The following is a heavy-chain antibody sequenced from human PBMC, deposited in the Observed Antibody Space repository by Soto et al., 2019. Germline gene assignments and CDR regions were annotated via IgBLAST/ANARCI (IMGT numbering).Heavy chain of an antibody. CDR2: INHSGST. J-gene: IGHJ4*02. V-gene: IGHV4-34*01. Sequence: PSETLSLTCAVYGGSFSGYSWTWIRQPPGTGLEWIGEINHSGSTNYNPSLKSRVTISVDTSKNQFSLKLTSVTAAGTAVYYCARDKITGLFDYWGQGTLVTVS. CDR3: ARDKITGLFDY. D-gene: IGHD2-8*02. CDR1: GGSFSGYS.